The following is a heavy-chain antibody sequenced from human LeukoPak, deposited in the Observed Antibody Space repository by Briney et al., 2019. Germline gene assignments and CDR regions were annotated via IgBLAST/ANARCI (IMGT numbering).Heavy chain of an antibody. V-gene: IGHV1-18*04. CDR3: ARDQVSMVRGVPDY. J-gene: IGHJ4*02. Sequence: ASVKVSCKASGYTFSSYGISCVRQAPGQGLEWMGWISAYNGNTNYAQKLQGRVTMTTDTSTSTAYMELRSLRSDDAAVYYCARDQVSMVRGVPDYWGQGTLVTVSS. CDR2: ISAYNGNT. CDR1: GYTFSSYG. D-gene: IGHD3-10*01.